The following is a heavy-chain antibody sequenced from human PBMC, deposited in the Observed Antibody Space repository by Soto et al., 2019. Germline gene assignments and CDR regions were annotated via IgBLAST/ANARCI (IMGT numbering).Heavy chain of an antibody. J-gene: IGHJ4*02. CDR3: ASAEGAGFDY. Sequence: SETLSLTCTVSGGSISSYYLSWIRQPPGKGLEWIGYIYYSGSTNYNPSLKSRVTISVDTSKNQFSLKLSSVTAADTAVYYCASAEGAGFDYWGQGTLVTVSS. CDR2: IYYSGST. CDR1: GGSISSYY. D-gene: IGHD1-26*01. V-gene: IGHV4-59*01.